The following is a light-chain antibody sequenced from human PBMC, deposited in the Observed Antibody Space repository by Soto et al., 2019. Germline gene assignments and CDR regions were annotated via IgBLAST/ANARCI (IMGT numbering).Light chain of an antibody. CDR2: KAS. J-gene: IGKJ1*01. CDR3: QQYVTASPWT. CDR1: QSISSW. Sequence: DIQMTQSPSTLSASVGDRVTSTCRASQSISSWLAWYQQKPGRAPKLLIYKASSLEGGVPSRFSGSGSGTDFTLTISSLQPDDFATYYCQQYVTASPWTFGQGTKVDIK. V-gene: IGKV1-5*03.